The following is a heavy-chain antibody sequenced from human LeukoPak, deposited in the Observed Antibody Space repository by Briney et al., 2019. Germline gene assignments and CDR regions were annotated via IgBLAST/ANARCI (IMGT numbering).Heavy chain of an antibody. D-gene: IGHD3-10*01. CDR2: INPNSGGT. J-gene: IGHJ4*02. Sequence: ASVKVSCKTSGYTFTDYYIHWVRQARGQGLEWMGWINPNSGGTYFAQKFEARVTLTRDTSINTGYMEMRGLTSDDTAIYYCAKSQYSFGSGSTRPLFDYWGQGTLVTVSS. CDR3: AKSQYSFGSGSTRPLFDY. CDR1: GYTFTDYY. V-gene: IGHV1-2*02.